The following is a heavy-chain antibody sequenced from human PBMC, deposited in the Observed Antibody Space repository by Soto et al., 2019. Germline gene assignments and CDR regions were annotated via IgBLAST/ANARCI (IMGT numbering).Heavy chain of an antibody. Sequence: EVQLVESGGGLVQPGGSLRLSCAASGFTFSSYWMHWVRQAPGKGLVWVSRINSDGSSTSYADSVKGRFTISRDNAKNTLYLQMNRRRAEDTAVYYCVRTSLVVAAATREDYWGQGTLVTVSS. J-gene: IGHJ4*02. V-gene: IGHV3-74*01. CDR2: INSDGSST. CDR1: GFTFSSYW. D-gene: IGHD2-15*01. CDR3: VRTSLVVAAATREDY.